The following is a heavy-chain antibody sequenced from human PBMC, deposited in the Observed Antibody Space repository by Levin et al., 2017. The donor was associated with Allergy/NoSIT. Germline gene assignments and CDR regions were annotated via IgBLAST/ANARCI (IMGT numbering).Heavy chain of an antibody. V-gene: IGHV3-15*01. Sequence: GGSLRLSCAASGFAFSNTWMAWVRQAPGKGLEWVGRIISKPDGGTTDYAAPVKGRFTVSRDDSKNTLFLQMNSLKIEDTALYYCTPYRLGAFDYWGQGTLVTVSS. CDR1: GFAFSNTW. CDR2: IISKPDGGTT. CDR3: TPYRLGAFDY. D-gene: IGHD3-16*01. J-gene: IGHJ4*02.